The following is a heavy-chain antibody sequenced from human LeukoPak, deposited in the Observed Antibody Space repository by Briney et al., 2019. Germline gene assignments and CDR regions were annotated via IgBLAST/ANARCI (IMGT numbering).Heavy chain of an antibody. D-gene: IGHD6-19*01. Sequence: GGSLRLSCAASGFTFSSYAMHWVRQAPGKGLEWVAVISYDGSNKYYADSVKGRFTISRDNSKNTLYLQMNSLRAEDTAVYYCARPALSSGWYDGDYFDYWGQGTLVTVSS. CDR3: ARPALSSGWYDGDYFDY. CDR2: ISYDGSNK. CDR1: GFTFSSYA. J-gene: IGHJ4*02. V-gene: IGHV3-30-3*01.